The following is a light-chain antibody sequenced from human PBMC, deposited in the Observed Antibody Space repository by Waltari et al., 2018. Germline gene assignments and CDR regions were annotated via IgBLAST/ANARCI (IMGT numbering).Light chain of an antibody. J-gene: IGLJ2*01. CDR1: SSDVGNYKR. Sequence: QSALTQPASVSGSPGQSINISCPGTSSDVGNYKRFSWYQQHPGKAPKLMIYAVSKRPSGVSDRFSGSKSGDMASLTISGLQPEDEAEYFCSSYAGSSKGVFGGGTKVTVL. CDR3: SSYAGSSKGV. V-gene: IGLV2-23*02. CDR2: AVS.